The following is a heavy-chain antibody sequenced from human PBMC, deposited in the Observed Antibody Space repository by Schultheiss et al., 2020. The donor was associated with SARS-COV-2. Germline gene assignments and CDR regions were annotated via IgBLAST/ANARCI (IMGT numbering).Heavy chain of an antibody. CDR2: INHSGST. V-gene: IGHV4-38-2*02. Sequence: SQTLSLTCTVSGYSISSGYYWSWIRQPPGKGLEWIGEINHSGSTNYNPSLKSRVTISVDTSKNQFSLKLSSVTAADTAVYYCARGSDFWSFFDYWGQGTLVTVSS. CDR1: GYSISSGYY. D-gene: IGHD3-3*01. J-gene: IGHJ4*02. CDR3: ARGSDFWSFFDY.